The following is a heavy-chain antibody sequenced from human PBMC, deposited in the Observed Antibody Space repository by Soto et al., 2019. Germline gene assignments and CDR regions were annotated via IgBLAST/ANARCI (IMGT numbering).Heavy chain of an antibody. CDR1: RGTFSSYA. J-gene: IGHJ3*02. Sequence: SVKVSCKASRGTFSSYAISWVRQAPGQGLEWMGGIIPIFGTANYAQKFQGRVTITADESTSTAYMELSSLRSEDTAVYYCAREGESEPGRITMVRGANPDERGAPRNAFDIWGQGTMVTVSS. CDR3: AREGESEPGRITMVRGANPDERGAPRNAFDI. CDR2: IIPIFGTA. V-gene: IGHV1-69*13. D-gene: IGHD3-10*01.